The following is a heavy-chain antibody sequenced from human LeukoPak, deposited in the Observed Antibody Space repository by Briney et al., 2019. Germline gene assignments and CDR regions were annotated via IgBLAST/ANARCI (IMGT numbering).Heavy chain of an antibody. V-gene: IGHV4-59*01. Sequence: PSATLSLTCTVSGGSISSYYWSWIRQPPGKGMEWLGYIYYSGSTNYNPSLKSRVTISVDTSKNQFSLKMSSVTAADTAVYYCASGPYCSSTSCYGWYVDYWGQGTLVTVSS. CDR3: ASGPYCSSTSCYGWYVDY. CDR2: IYYSGST. J-gene: IGHJ4*02. D-gene: IGHD2-2*01. CDR1: GGSISSYY.